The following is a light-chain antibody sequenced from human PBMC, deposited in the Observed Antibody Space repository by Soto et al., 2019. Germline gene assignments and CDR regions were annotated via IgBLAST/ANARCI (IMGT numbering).Light chain of an antibody. Sequence: QAALTQPASVSESPGQSITISCTGTSSDVGSYNLVSWYQHHPGKAPKLMIYEGSKRPSGVSNRFSGYKSGNTASLTISGLQAEDEADYYCCSYAGSSTSYVIFGGGTKLTVL. CDR1: SSDVGSYNL. CDR3: CSYAGSSTSYVI. V-gene: IGLV2-23*01. J-gene: IGLJ2*01. CDR2: EGS.